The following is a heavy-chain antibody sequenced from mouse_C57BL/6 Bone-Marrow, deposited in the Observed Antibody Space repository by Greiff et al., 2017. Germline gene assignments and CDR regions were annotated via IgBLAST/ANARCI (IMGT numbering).Heavy chain of an antibody. CDR2: IHPNSGST. Sequence: QVQLQQPGAELVTPGASVKLSCKASGYTFTSYWMHWVKQRPGQGLEWIGMIHPNSGSTNYNEKFKSKATLTVDKSSSTAYMQLSSLTSEDSAVYYCARGYYGSSYDYAMDYWGQGTSVTVSS. V-gene: IGHV1-64*01. J-gene: IGHJ4*01. CDR1: GYTFTSYW. CDR3: ARGYYGSSYDYAMDY. D-gene: IGHD1-1*01.